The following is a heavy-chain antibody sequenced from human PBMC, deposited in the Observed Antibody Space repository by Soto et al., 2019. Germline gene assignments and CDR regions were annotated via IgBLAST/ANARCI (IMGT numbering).Heavy chain of an antibody. V-gene: IGHV3-23*01. CDR1: GFTRVTHA. J-gene: IGHJ6*02. D-gene: IGHD3-9*01. CDR3: TTDLVGKLVIINYYYYYGMDV. Sequence: HPWVVVGFTRVTHAVSWVSQAPRKGLEWVSGITGSGGSTYYADSVKGRFTISRDDSKNTLYLQMNSLKTEDTAVYYCTTDLVGKLVIINYYYYYGMDVWGQGTTVTVSS. CDR2: ITGSGGST.